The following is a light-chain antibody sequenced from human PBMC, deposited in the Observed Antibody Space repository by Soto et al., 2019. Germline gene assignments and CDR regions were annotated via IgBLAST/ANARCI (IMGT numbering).Light chain of an antibody. Sequence: IVLTQSPAILSVSPGERATLSCRASQSVSSNLAWYQQKPGQAPRLLIYAASSRATGIPDRFSGGGSGTDFTLTISRLEPEDFAVYYCQQYGSSLFSFGPGTKVDIK. J-gene: IGKJ3*01. CDR3: QQYGSSLFS. CDR1: QSVSSN. V-gene: IGKV3-20*01. CDR2: AAS.